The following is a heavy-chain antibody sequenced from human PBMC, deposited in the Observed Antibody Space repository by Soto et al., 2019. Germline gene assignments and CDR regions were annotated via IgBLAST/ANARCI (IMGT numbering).Heavy chain of an antibody. CDR2: IKQDGSEK. Sequence: GSLRLSCAASGFTFSSYWMSWVRQAPGKGLEWVANIKQDGSEKYYVDSVKGRFTISRDNAKNSLYLQMNSLRAEDTAVYYCAREYTAMGIYFDYWGQGTLVTVSS. CDR3: AREYTAMGIYFDY. CDR1: GFTFSSYW. V-gene: IGHV3-7*03. J-gene: IGHJ4*02. D-gene: IGHD5-18*01.